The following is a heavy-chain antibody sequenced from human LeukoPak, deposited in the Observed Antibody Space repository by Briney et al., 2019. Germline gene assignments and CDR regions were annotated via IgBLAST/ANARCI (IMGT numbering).Heavy chain of an antibody. J-gene: IGHJ4*02. V-gene: IGHV3-21*04. D-gene: IGHD6-13*01. CDR1: GFTFSRNS. CDR3: AKAVVGSSSDFDY. Sequence: GGSLRLSCAASGFTFSRNSMTWVRQAPGKGLEWVSSISTSSSYIYYADSVKGRFTISRDNAKKSLYLQMNSLRAEDTAVYYCAKAVVGSSSDFDYWGQGTLVTVSS. CDR2: ISTSSSYI.